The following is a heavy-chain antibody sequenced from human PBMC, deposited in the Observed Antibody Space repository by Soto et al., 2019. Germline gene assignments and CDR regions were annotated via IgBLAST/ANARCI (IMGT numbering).Heavy chain of an antibody. CDR3: ARHAAYDSVWGKSDGSDY. CDR1: GGSISSNSYY. D-gene: IGHD3-16*01. J-gene: IGHJ4*02. V-gene: IGHV4-39*01. Sequence: PSETLSLTCTVSGGSISSNSYYWDWIRQPPGKGLEWIGSMYYSGATYHNPSLQSRVTISVDTSKNQFSLHLSSVTAADTAVYYCARHAAYDSVWGKSDGSDYWGQGTLVPVSS. CDR2: MYYSGAT.